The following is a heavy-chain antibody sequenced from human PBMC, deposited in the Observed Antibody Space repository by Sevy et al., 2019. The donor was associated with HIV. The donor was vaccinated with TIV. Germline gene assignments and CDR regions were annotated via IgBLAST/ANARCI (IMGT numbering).Heavy chain of an antibody. V-gene: IGHV4-34*01. CDR1: GGSFSGYY. D-gene: IGHD3-10*01. CDR2: INHSGST. J-gene: IGHJ4*02. CDR3: ARGLRNVVRGVITTAHFDY. Sequence: SETLSLTCAVYGGSFSGYYWSWIRQPPGKGLEWIGEINHSGSTNYNPSLKSRVTISVDTSKNQFSLKLSSVTVADTAVYYCARGLRNVVRGVITTAHFDYWGQGTLVTVSS.